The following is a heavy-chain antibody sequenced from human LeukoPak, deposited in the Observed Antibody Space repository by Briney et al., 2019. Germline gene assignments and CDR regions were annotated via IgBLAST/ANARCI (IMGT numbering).Heavy chain of an antibody. CDR1: GFILSNVW. V-gene: IGHV3-15*01. Sequence: GGSLRLSCAASGFILSNVWMTWVRQGPGKGLEWVGRIISETDGGAIDYTAPVKGRFTISRDNAKNSLDLQMNSLRAEDTAVYYCARDMGHGTWYGAEYFQHWGQGTLVTVSS. CDR3: ARDMGHGTWYGAEYFQH. J-gene: IGHJ1*01. D-gene: IGHD6-13*01. CDR2: IISETDGGAI.